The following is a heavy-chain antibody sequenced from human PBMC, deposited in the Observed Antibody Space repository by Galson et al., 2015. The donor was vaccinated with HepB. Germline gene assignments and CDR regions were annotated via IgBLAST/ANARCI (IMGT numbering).Heavy chain of an antibody. D-gene: IGHD3-22*01. CDR1: GFTVSSDY. Sequence: LRLSCAASGFTVSSDYMSWVRQAPGKGLEWVSVIYSGGSTYYADSVKGRFTISRDNSKNTLYLQMNSLRAEDTAVYYCARDYYDSSGYYGYYYYGMDVWGQGTTVTVSS. J-gene: IGHJ6*02. CDR2: IYSGGST. V-gene: IGHV3-53*01. CDR3: ARDYYDSSGYYGYYYYGMDV.